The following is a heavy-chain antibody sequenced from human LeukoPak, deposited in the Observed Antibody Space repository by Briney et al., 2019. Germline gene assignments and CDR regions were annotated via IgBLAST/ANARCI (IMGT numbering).Heavy chain of an antibody. CDR3: AKDRGFGELMPYYMDV. D-gene: IGHD3-10*01. CDR1: GFTFSSYG. J-gene: IGHJ6*03. Sequence: PGGSLRLSCAASGFTFSSYGMHWVRQAPGKGLEWVAFIRYDGSNKYYADSVKGRFTISRDNSKNTLYLQMNSLRAEDTAVYYCAKDRGFGELMPYYMDVWGKGTTVTISS. V-gene: IGHV3-30*02. CDR2: IRYDGSNK.